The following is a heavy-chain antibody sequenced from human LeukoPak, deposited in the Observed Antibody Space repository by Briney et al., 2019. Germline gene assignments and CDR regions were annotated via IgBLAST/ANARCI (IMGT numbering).Heavy chain of an antibody. J-gene: IGHJ5*02. CDR1: GGSFSGYY. Sequence: SETLPLTCAVCGGSFSGYYWSWIRQPPGKGLEWIGEINHSGSTNYNPSLKSRVTISVDTSKNQFSLKLSSVTAADTAVYYCARGAVLLWFGELLIPPGWFDPWGQGTLVTVSS. CDR3: ARGAVLLWFGELLIPPGWFDP. V-gene: IGHV4-34*01. CDR2: INHSGST. D-gene: IGHD3-10*01.